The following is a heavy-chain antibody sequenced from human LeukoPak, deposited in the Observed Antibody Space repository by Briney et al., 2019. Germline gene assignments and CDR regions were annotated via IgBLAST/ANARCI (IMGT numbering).Heavy chain of an antibody. Sequence: GRSLRLSCAASGFIYSSYGMHWVRQAPGKGLEWVAVIWNDGSNKYYADSVKGRFTISRDNSKNTLYLQMNSLRAEDTAVFYCARGNHQSYGDYEEEFDYWGQGTLVTVSS. V-gene: IGHV3-33*01. J-gene: IGHJ4*02. D-gene: IGHD4-17*01. CDR3: ARGNHQSYGDYEEEFDY. CDR2: IWNDGSNK. CDR1: GFIYSSYG.